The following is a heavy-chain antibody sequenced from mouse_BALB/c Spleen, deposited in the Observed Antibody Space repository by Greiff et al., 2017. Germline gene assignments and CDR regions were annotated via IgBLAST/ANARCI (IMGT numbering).Heavy chain of an antibody. CDR2: IAPGSGST. CDR3: ARFYGYDVDYAMDY. CDR1: GYTFTSYW. J-gene: IGHJ4*01. V-gene: IGHV1S41*01. Sequence: ELVKPGASVKLSCKASGYTFTSYWINWIKQRPGLGLEWIGRIAPGSGSTYYNEMFKGKATLTVDTSSSTAYIQLSSLSSEDSAVYFCARFYGYDVDYAMDYWGQGTSVTVSS. D-gene: IGHD2-2*01.